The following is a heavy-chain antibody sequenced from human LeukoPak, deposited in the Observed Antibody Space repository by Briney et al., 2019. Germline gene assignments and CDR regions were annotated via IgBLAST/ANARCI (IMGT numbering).Heavy chain of an antibody. D-gene: IGHD3-3*01. CDR1: GFIFTNYN. CDR2: ISGGSTYI. Sequence: GGSLRLSCAASGFIFTNYNINWVRQAPGKGLEWVSSISGGSTYIYYADSVRGRFTISRDNAKNSLYLQMNSLRAEDTAVYYCARDKRFLEWSSTHYDYWGQGTLVTVSS. V-gene: IGHV3-21*01. J-gene: IGHJ4*02. CDR3: ARDKRFLEWSSTHYDY.